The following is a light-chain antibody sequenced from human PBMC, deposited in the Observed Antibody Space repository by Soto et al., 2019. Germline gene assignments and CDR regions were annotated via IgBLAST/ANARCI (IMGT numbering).Light chain of an antibody. Sequence: EIVMTQSPATLSVSPGERATLSCRDSQSVSINLAWYQQKPGQAPRLLIYGASTRATGIPARFSGSGSGTEFTLTISSLQSEDFAVYYCKHYNNWPTWTFGQGTKVEIK. J-gene: IGKJ1*01. CDR1: QSVSIN. CDR2: GAS. V-gene: IGKV3-15*01. CDR3: KHYNNWPTWT.